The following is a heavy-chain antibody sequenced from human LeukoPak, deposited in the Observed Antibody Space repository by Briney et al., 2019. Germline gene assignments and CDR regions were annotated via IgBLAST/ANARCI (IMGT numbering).Heavy chain of an antibody. V-gene: IGHV4-61*01. CDR2: IHYSGST. CDR3: ARQNTLLAHFGY. J-gene: IGHJ4*02. Sequence: PSETLSLTCTVSGGSVSSGSYYWSWIRQPPGKGLEWIGYIHYSGSTNYNPSLKTRVTISVDTSKNQFSLKLISVTAADTAVYYCARQNTLLAHFGYWGQGTLVTVSS. D-gene: IGHD2/OR15-2a*01. CDR1: GGSVSSGSYY.